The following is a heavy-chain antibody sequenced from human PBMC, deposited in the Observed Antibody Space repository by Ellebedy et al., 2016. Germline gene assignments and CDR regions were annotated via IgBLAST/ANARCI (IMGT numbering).Heavy chain of an antibody. D-gene: IGHD3-10*01. J-gene: IGHJ4*02. V-gene: IGHV4-34*01. Sequence: GSLRLSCAVYGGSFSGYYWSWIRQPPGKGLEWIGEINHSGSTNYNPSLKSRVTISVDTSKNQFSLKLSSVTAADTAVYYCATPYYYGSGSYYPRWGQGTLVTVSS. CDR3: ATPYYYGSGSYYPR. CDR1: GGSFSGYY. CDR2: INHSGST.